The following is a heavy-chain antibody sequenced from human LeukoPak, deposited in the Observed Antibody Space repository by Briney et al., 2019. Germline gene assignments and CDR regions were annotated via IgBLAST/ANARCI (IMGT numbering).Heavy chain of an antibody. CDR3: ARRQGAAAVDY. V-gene: IGHV4-34*01. D-gene: IGHD6-13*01. CDR2: INHSGST. Sequence: SETLSLTCAVYGGSFSGYYWSWIRQPPGKGLEWIGEINHSGSTNYNPSLKSRVTISVDTSKNQFSLKLSSVTAAGTAVYYCARRQGAAAVDYWGQGTLVTVSS. CDR1: GGSFSGYY. J-gene: IGHJ4*02.